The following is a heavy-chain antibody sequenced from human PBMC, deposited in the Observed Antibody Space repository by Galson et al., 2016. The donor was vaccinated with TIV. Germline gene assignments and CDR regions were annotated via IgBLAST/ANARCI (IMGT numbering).Heavy chain of an antibody. Sequence: SLRLSCAASGFTFSSYAMSWVRQTPGRGLEWVAVISYDGVNTQYGDSVKGRFTISRDNSKKTVYVQMNSLRVEDTAVYYCAKDLSYGYSPPYYFEFWGQGTVVTVSS. CDR3: AKDLSYGYSPPYYFEF. J-gene: IGHJ4*02. CDR2: ISYDGVNT. V-gene: IGHV3-30*18. CDR1: GFTFSSYA. D-gene: IGHD5-18*01.